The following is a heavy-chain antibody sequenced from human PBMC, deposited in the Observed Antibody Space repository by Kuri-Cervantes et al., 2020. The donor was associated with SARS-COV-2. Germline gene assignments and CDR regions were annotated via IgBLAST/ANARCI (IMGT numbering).Heavy chain of an antibody. Sequence: ASVKVSCKASGYNFAKYGISWVRQAPGQGLEWMGWISAGNGKTRYSPKFRGRVTITRDTSANTASMELSSLRSEDTGVYYCARDEAYCSDSCPPPVGAFDVWGQGTVVTVSS. V-gene: IGHV1-3*01. CDR1: GYNFAKYG. D-gene: IGHD2-15*01. CDR2: ISAGNGKT. J-gene: IGHJ3*01. CDR3: ARDEAYCSDSCPPPVGAFDV.